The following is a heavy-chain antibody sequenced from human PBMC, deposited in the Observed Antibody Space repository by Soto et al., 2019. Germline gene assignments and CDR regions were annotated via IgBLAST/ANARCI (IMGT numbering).Heavy chain of an antibody. CDR1: GFTFSTCS. CDR2: IRGSSRNM. Sequence: EVQLVESGGGLVKPGGSLRLSCAASGFTFSTCSMNWVRQAPGKGLEWVSSIRGSSRNMYYADSVKGRFTISRDNAKNSLYLQMNSLRAEDTAVYYCARDNGYDAATLDYWGQGTLVTVSS. D-gene: IGHD5-12*01. CDR3: ARDNGYDAATLDY. J-gene: IGHJ4*02. V-gene: IGHV3-21*02.